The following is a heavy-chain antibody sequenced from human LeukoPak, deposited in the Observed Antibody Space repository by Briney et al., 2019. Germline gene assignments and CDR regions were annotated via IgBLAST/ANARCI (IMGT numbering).Heavy chain of an antibody. CDR2: ISYDGSNK. V-gene: IGHV3-30*04. CDR1: GFTFSGYA. CDR3: ARSRGYYDSSGYDWGTYYFDY. J-gene: IGHJ4*02. D-gene: IGHD3-22*01. Sequence: PGGSLRLSCAASGFTFSGYAMHWVRHAPGKGLEWVAVISYDGSNKYYADSVKGRFTISRDNSKNTLYLQMNSLRAEDTAVYYCARSRGYYDSSGYDWGTYYFDYWGQGTLVTVSS.